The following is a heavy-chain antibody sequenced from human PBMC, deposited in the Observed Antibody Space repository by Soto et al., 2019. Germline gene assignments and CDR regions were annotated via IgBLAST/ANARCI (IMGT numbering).Heavy chain of an antibody. CDR2: IYYSGST. V-gene: IGHV4-31*03. CDR3: AREVGGAMAHLLYYYGSGAIDY. J-gene: IGHJ4*02. CDR1: GGSISSGGYY. D-gene: IGHD3-10*01. Sequence: SETLSLTCTVSGGSISSGGYYWSWIRQHPGKGLEWIGYIYYSGSTYYNPSLKSRVTISVDTSKNQFSLKLSSVTAADTAVYYCAREVGGAMAHLLYYYGSGAIDYWGQGTLVTVSS.